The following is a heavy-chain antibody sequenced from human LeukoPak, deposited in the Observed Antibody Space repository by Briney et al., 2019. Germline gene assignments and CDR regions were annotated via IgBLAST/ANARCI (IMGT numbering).Heavy chain of an antibody. J-gene: IGHJ6*03. V-gene: IGHV4-39*07. D-gene: IGHD6-19*01. Sequence: SDTLSLTCTVSGDSISTSKSYWGWIRQPPLKGLEWIGSIYYTGNTYYNASLKSRVTISVDTSKNQFSLKLSSVTAADTAVYYCAREPGIAVAGIFYYYYYYMDVWGKGTTVTISS. CDR1: GDSISTSKSY. CDR2: IYYTGNT. CDR3: AREPGIAVAGIFYYYYYYMDV.